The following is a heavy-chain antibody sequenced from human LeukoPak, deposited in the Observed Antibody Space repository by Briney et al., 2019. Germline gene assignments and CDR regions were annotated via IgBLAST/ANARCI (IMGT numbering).Heavy chain of an antibody. CDR3: PRDPIQLDY. CDR1: GGSISSYY. D-gene: IGHD5-18*01. V-gene: IGHV4-59*01. J-gene: IGHJ4*02. CDR2: IYYSGST. Sequence: PSETLSLTCTVSGGSISSYYWSWIRQPPGKGLEWIGYIYYSGSTNYNPSLKSRVTISVDTSKNQFSLKLSSVTAADTAVYYCPRDPIQLDYWGQGTLVTVSS.